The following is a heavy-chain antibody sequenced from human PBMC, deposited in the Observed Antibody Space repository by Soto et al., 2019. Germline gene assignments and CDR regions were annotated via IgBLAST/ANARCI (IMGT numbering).Heavy chain of an antibody. J-gene: IGHJ5*02. D-gene: IGHD2-2*01. CDR3: ARQQGFCTATSCHEVGWFDH. CDR1: GFTFNTYT. V-gene: IGHV3-23*01. Sequence: EVQLLESGGGLVQPGGSLRLSCVVSGFTFNTYTVSWVRQAPGKGLEWVSGISGSGRGTNYADSVKGRFTISKDNSKNTLFLQMNSLRGGDTAIYYCARQQGFCTATSCHEVGWFDHWGQGILVTVSS. CDR2: ISGSGRGT.